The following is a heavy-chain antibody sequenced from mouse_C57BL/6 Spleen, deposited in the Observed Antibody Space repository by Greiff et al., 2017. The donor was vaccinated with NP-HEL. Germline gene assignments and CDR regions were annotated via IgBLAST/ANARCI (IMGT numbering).Heavy chain of an antibody. J-gene: IGHJ2*01. CDR3: ARHAIYNIRGYFDY. CDR2: ISNGGGST. D-gene: IGHD1-3*01. Sequence: EVKLVESGGGLVQPGGSLKLSCAASGFTFSDYYMYWVRQTPEKRLEWVAYISNGGGSTYYPDTVKGRFTISRDNAKNTLYMQMSRLKSEDTSMYYCARHAIYNIRGYFDYWGQGTTLTVSS. CDR1: GFTFSDYY. V-gene: IGHV5-12*01.